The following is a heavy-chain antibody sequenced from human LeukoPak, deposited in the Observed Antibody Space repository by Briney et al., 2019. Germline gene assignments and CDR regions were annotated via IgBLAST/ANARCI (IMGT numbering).Heavy chain of an antibody. CDR1: GVSISTYY. J-gene: IGHJ4*02. CDR2: FSYSGST. D-gene: IGHD1-26*01. V-gene: IGHV4-59*01. Sequence: SETLSLTCSVSGVSISTYYWIWIRQPPAKGLEWMGFFSYSGSTKYNPSLKSRVTMSVDTSKNQFSLELNSVTAADTAVYYCARMYSGTSYYFDYWGQGTLVTVSS. CDR3: ARMYSGTSYYFDY.